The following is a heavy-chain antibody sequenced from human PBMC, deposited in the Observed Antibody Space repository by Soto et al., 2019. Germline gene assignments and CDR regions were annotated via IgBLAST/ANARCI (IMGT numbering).Heavy chain of an antibody. D-gene: IGHD5-12*01. CDR2: ISSGSSYI. J-gene: IGHJ4*02. CDR1: GFNFRSHS. V-gene: IGHV3-21*01. Sequence: GGSLRLSCVVSGFNFRSHSRNWVRQAPGKGLEWVSSISSGSSYIYYADSVRGRFTVSRDNGKNSLYLQMNGLRAEDTAVYYCARDIVSTTETYWGQGTLVTVSS. CDR3: ARDIVSTTETY.